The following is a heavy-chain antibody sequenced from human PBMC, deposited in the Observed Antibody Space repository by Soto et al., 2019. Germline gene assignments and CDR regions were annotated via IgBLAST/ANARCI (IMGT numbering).Heavy chain of an antibody. Sequence: QVQLQESGPGLVKPSETLSLTCTVSGGSISSYYWSWIRQPPGKGLEWIGYIYYSGSTNYNPSLMSRVTISVGTSKNQVSLKLNSMTAADTAVYYCARHNYGSGSTYFDYWGQGTLFTVSS. D-gene: IGHD3-10*01. J-gene: IGHJ4*02. CDR2: IYYSGST. CDR3: ARHNYGSGSTYFDY. V-gene: IGHV4-59*08. CDR1: GGSISSYY.